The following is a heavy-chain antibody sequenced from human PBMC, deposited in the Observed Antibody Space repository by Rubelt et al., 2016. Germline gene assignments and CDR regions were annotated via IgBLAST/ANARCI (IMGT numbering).Heavy chain of an antibody. V-gene: IGHV3-23*01. CDR2: ISGSGGST. CDR3: ARDILRYYDILTGYPPYYYYGMDV. D-gene: IGHD3-9*01. Sequence: VRQAPGKGLEWVSAISGSGGSTYYADSVKGRFTISRDNSKNTLYLQMNSLRAEDTAVYYCARDILRYYDILTGYPPYYYYGMDVWGQGTTVTVSS. J-gene: IGHJ6*02.